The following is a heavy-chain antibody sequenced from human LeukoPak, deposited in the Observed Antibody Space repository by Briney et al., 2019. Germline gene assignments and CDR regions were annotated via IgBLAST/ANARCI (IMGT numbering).Heavy chain of an antibody. CDR1: GYTFTGSY. Sequence: ASVKVSCKASGYTFTGSYMHWVRQAPGQRLDWIGWINPNSGGTNYAQKFQGRVTMTRDTSISTAYMELSRLRSDDTAVYYCAPYGSGSIDAFDIWGQGTMVTVSS. CDR2: INPNSGGT. D-gene: IGHD3-10*01. CDR3: APYGSGSIDAFDI. J-gene: IGHJ3*02. V-gene: IGHV1-2*02.